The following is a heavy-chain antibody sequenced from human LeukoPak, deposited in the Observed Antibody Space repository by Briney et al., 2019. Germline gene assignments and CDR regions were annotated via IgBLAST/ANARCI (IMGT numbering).Heavy chain of an antibody. Sequence: SGTLSLTCAVSGGSISSSHWWSWVRQPPGKGLEWIGEIYHSGSTNYNPSLKSRVTISVDKSKNQFSLELSSVTAADTAVYYCARGLIVPSTIFDYWGQGALVTVSS. V-gene: IGHV4-4*02. J-gene: IGHJ4*02. CDR2: IYHSGST. D-gene: IGHD2-2*02. CDR3: ARGLIVPSTIFDY. CDR1: GGSISSSHW.